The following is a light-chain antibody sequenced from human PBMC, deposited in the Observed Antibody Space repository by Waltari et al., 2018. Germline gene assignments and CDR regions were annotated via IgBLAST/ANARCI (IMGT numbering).Light chain of an antibody. V-gene: IGKV3-20*01. J-gene: IGKJ1*01. CDR1: QSVGRT. CDR2: GAS. Sequence: IVLTQSPGTLSLSPGERATLSCRASQSVGRTLAWYQQKPGQAPRLLIYGASSRASDVPDRFSGSGSGTDFSLTISSLQAEDVALYYCQHYLRIPPTFGQGTKVEIK. CDR3: QHYLRIPPT.